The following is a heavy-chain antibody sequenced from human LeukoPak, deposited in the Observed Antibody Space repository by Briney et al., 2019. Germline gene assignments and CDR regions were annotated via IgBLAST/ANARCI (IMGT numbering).Heavy chain of an antibody. D-gene: IGHD3-3*01. Sequence: SETLSLTCTVSGGSISTYYWRWIRHRPGEALEWIGYIYYTGTTKYNPSLKSRATISLDTSKNQFSLKLTSVTAADIFFFKQKTAYDIDVWGQGTTVTVSS. V-gene: IGHV4-59*01. CDR2: IYYTGTT. CDR3: KTAYDIDV. J-gene: IGHJ6*02. CDR1: GGSISTYY.